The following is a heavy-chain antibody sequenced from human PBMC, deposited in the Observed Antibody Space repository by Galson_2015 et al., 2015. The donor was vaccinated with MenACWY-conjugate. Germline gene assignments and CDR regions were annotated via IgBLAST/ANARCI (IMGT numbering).Heavy chain of an antibody. CDR3: ARGGGYYDFWSGYYRIPWFDP. Sequence: SCKASGYTFTSYDINWVRQATGQGLEWMGWMNPNSGNTGYAQKFQGRVTMTRNTSISTAYMELSSLRSEDTAVYYCARGGGYYDFWSGYYRIPWFDPWGQGTLITVSS. CDR1: GYTFTSYD. J-gene: IGHJ5*02. CDR2: MNPNSGNT. V-gene: IGHV1-8*01. D-gene: IGHD3-3*01.